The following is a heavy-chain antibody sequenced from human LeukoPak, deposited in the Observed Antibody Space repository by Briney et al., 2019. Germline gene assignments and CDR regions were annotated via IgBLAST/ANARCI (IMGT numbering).Heavy chain of an antibody. CDR2: INQGGSDK. V-gene: IGHV3-7*01. D-gene: IGHD1-14*01. Sequence: GGSLRLSCGASGFTFNAYTMHWVRQAPGKGVEWVANINQGGSDKYYVDSVKGRFTISRDNANNLLYLQMNSLRGEDTAVYYCTRDRSRAEDDWGQGTLVTVSS. CDR1: GFTFNAYT. J-gene: IGHJ4*02. CDR3: TRDRSRAEDD.